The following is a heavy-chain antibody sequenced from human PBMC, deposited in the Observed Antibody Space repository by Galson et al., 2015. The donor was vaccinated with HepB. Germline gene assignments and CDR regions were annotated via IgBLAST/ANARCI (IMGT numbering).Heavy chain of an antibody. CDR2: ISGSGVSA. Sequence: SLRLSCAASGFTFRNYLMRWVRQAPGKGLEWVSSISGSGVSAYYAESVKGRFAVSRDNAKNTLYLQMSSLRAEDTAVYYCAKQAVVVVSAAMRGGMDVWGRGTTVTVSS. V-gene: IGHV3-23*01. D-gene: IGHD2-2*01. J-gene: IGHJ6*02. CDR1: GFTFRNYL. CDR3: AKQAVVVVSAAMRGGMDV.